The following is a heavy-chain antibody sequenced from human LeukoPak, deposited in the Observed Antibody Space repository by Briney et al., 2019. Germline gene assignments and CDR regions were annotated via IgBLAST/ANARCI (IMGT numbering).Heavy chain of an antibody. V-gene: IGHV3-48*01. CDR2: ISSSSSTI. D-gene: IGHD3-22*01. CDR3: ATTTYSSGYYFFDY. CDR1: GFTFSSYS. J-gene: IGHJ4*02. Sequence: GGSLRLSCAASGFTFSSYSMNWVRQAPGKGLEWVSYISSSSSTIYYADSVKGRFTISRDNAKNSLYLQMNSLGAEDTAVYYCATTTYSSGYYFFDYWGQGTLVTVSS.